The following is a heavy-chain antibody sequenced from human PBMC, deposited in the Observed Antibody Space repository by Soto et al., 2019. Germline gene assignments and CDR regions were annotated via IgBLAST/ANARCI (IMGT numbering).Heavy chain of an antibody. CDR3: ARDSSLYSNYGYYYGMDV. Sequence: ASVKVSFKASGGTFSSYAISWLRQAPGQGLEWMGGIIPIFGTANYAQKFQGRVTITADESTSTAYMELSSLRSEDTAVYYCARDSSLYSNYGYYYGMDVWGQGTTVTVSS. CDR2: IIPIFGTA. V-gene: IGHV1-69*13. J-gene: IGHJ6*02. CDR1: GGTFSSYA. D-gene: IGHD4-4*01.